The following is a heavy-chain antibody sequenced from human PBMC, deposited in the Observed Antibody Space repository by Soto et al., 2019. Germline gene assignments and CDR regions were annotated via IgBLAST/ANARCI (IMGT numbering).Heavy chain of an antibody. Sequence: GGSLRLSVAGSGLTFRNAWMNWVRQAPGKGLEWGGRVKSKTHGGTTDYAAPVKGRFTISREDSENTVFLQMNRLDTEDTAVYYCAKGGYYPDYWGQGTMVTVS. CDR3: AKGGYYPDY. V-gene: IGHV3-15*01. D-gene: IGHD3-10*01. CDR2: VKSKTHGGTT. J-gene: IGHJ4*02. CDR1: GLTFRNAW.